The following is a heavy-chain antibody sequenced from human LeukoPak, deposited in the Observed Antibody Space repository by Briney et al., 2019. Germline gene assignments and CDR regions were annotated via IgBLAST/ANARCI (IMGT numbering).Heavy chain of an antibody. V-gene: IGHV3-48*01. CDR3: ARAGYSYGYYFDY. CDR2: ISSSSSTI. Sequence: GGSLRLSCAASGLTFSSYSMNWVRQAPGKGLEWVSYISSSSSTIYYADSVKGRFTISRDNAKNSLYLQMNSLRAEDTAVYYCARAGYSYGYYFDYWGQGTLVTVSS. J-gene: IGHJ4*02. CDR1: GLTFSSYS. D-gene: IGHD5-18*01.